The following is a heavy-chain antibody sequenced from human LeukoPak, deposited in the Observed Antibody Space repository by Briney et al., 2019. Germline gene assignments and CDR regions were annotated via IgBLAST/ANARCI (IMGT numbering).Heavy chain of an antibody. D-gene: IGHD6-13*01. CDR2: IYYSGST. CDR1: GGSISSSSYY. J-gene: IGHJ5*02. Sequence: SETLSLTCTVSGGSISSSSYYWGWIRQPPGKGLEWIGSIYYSGSTYYNPSLKSRVTISVDTSKNQFSLKLSSVTAADTAVYYCYLSSSSKNWFDPWGQGTLVTVSS. V-gene: IGHV4-39*01. CDR3: YLSSSSKNWFDP.